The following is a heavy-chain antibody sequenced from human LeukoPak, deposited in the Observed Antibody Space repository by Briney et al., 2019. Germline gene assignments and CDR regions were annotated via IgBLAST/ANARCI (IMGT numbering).Heavy chain of an antibody. CDR3: ARVSTSWYQDWYFDL. CDR1: GGSFSGYY. V-gene: IGHV4-34*01. Sequence: SETLSLTCAVYGGSFSGYYWSWIRQPPGKGLEWIGEINHSGSTNYNPSLRSRVTMSVDTSKNQFSLKLSSVTAADTAVYYCARVSTSWYQDWYFDLWGRGTLVTVSS. J-gene: IGHJ2*01. CDR2: INHSGST. D-gene: IGHD6-13*01.